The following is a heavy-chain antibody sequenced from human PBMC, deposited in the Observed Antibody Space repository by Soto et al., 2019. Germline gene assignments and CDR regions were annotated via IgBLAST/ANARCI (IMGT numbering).Heavy chain of an antibody. CDR2: ISAYNVNT. V-gene: IGHV1-18*01. CDR3: ARENVYESDY. D-gene: IGHD5-12*01. Sequence: QVQLVQAGAEVKKPGASVKVSCKASGYTFTSYGISWVRQAPGQVLEWMGWISAYNVNTNYAQKRQVRVTMTTDTSTSTDYMELSSLRSDDTTVYYCARENVYESDYWGQGTLVTVTS. J-gene: IGHJ4*02. CDR1: GYTFTSYG.